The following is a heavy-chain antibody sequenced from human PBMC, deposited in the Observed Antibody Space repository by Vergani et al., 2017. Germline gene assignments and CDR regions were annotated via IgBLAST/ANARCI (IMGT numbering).Heavy chain of an antibody. CDR3: ARVEQSVGADAFDI. Sequence: EVQLVESGGGLVQPGGSLRLSCAASGFTFSSYEMNWVRQAPGKGLEWVSYISSSGSTIYYADTVKGRFTRSRDNAKTSLCLQMNSLRAEDTAVYYCARVEQSVGADAFDIWGQGTMVTVSS. D-gene: IGHD3-10*01. CDR1: GFTFSSYE. V-gene: IGHV3-48*03. J-gene: IGHJ3*02. CDR2: ISSSGSTI.